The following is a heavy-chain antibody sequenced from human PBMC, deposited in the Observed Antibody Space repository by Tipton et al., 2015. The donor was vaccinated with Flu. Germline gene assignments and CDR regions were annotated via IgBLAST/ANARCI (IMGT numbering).Heavy chain of an antibody. CDR1: GDTFSSYA. CDR2: IIPTYTTT. J-gene: IGHJ6*02. Sequence: QVQLVQSGAEVKKPGSSVKVSCKASGDTFSSYAISWLRQAPGQGLEWMGRIIPTYTTTIYARKFQGRVTLTAGESTNIAYMELSSLRSGDTAVYYCARARSSMYAIGRYNESYYYGMEVWGQGTTVIVSS. CDR3: ARARSSMYAIGRYNESYYYGMEV. D-gene: IGHD1-14*01. V-gene: IGHV1-69*18.